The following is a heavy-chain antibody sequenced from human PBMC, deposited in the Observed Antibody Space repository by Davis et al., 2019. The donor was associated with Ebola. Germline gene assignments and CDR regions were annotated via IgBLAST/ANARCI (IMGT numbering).Heavy chain of an antibody. CDR2: MNPNSGNT. Sequence: ASVTVPCKASGYTFTSYDINCVRQATGQGLEWMGWMNPNSGNTGYAQKFQGRVTITRNTSISTAYMELSSLRSEDTDIYYSTRGLRYSYWGQGTLVTVSS. CDR1: GYTFTSYD. D-gene: IGHD2-15*01. V-gene: IGHV1-8*03. J-gene: IGHJ4*02. CDR3: TRGLRYSY.